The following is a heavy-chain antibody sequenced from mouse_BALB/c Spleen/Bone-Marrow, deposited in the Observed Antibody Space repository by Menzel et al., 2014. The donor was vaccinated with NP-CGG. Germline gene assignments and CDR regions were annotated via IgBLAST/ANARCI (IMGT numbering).Heavy chain of an antibody. CDR1: GFTFNTYA. V-gene: IGHV10-1*02. D-gene: IGHD2-3*01. CDR3: VRQGDGYYNWYFDV. J-gene: IGHJ1*01. Sequence: EVQGVESGGGLVQPKGSLKLSCAASGFTFNTYAMNWVRQAPGEGLEWVARIRSKSNNYATYYADSVKDRFTSSRNDSQSMLYLQMNNLKTEDTAMYYCVRQGDGYYNWYFDVWGAGTTVTVSS. CDR2: IRSKSNNYAT.